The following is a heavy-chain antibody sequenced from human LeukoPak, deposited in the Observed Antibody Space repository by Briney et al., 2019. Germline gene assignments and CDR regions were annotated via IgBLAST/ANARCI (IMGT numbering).Heavy chain of an antibody. CDR3: ARDHTGNGHFDY. CDR2: IYNSGSP. CDR1: GDSIISGGYH. D-gene: IGHD1-1*01. Sequence: SQTLSLTCTVSGDSIISGGYHWSWIRQHPGKGLEWIGHIYNSGSPFYNTSLKSRVTISVDTSKNQFSLKLSSVTAADTDVYFCARDHTGNGHFDYWGQGTLVTVSS. V-gene: IGHV4-31*03. J-gene: IGHJ4*02.